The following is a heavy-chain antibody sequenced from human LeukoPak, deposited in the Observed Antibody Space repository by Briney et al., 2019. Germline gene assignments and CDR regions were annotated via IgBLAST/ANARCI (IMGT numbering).Heavy chain of an antibody. V-gene: IGHV1-46*01. Sequence: ASVKVSCKASGYTFTSYYMHWVRQAPGQGREWMGIINPSGGSTSYAQKFQGRVTMTRDTSTSTVYMELSSLRSEDTAVYYCARAPHDSSGYYYVSFDYWGQGTLVTVSS. CDR2: INPSGGST. D-gene: IGHD3-22*01. CDR1: GYTFTSYY. J-gene: IGHJ4*02. CDR3: ARAPHDSSGYYYVSFDY.